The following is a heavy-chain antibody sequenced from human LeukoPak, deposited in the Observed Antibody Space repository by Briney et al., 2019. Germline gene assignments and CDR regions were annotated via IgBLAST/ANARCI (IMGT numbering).Heavy chain of an antibody. CDR2: IYYSGST. J-gene: IGHJ5*02. Sequence: PSETLSLTCTVSGGSISSYYWSWIRQPPGKGLEWIGYIYYSGSTNYNPSLKSRVTISVDTSKNQFSLKLSSVTAADTAVYYCARVLYYDILTGAAFDPWGQGTLVTVSS. CDR3: ARVLYYDILTGAAFDP. D-gene: IGHD3-9*01. V-gene: IGHV4-59*01. CDR1: GGSISSYY.